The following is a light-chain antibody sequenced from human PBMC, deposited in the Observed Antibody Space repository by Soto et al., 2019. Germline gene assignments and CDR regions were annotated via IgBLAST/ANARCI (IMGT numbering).Light chain of an antibody. V-gene: IGKV1-5*03. J-gene: IGKJ1*01. Sequence: DIQMTQSPSTLSASVGDRVTITCRASQSISSWLAWYQQKPGKAPKLLIYKASSLESGVPSWLSGSGSGTEFTLTISSLHPDDFATYDNHEYNCYPWTFGQGPKVEIK. CDR3: HEYNCYPWT. CDR2: KAS. CDR1: QSISSW.